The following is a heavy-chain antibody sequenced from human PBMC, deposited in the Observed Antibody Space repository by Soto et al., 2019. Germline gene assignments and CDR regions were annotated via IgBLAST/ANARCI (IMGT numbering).Heavy chain of an antibody. CDR3: ARDKITGLFDS. D-gene: IGHD2-8*02. CDR2: IYYSGNA. V-gene: IGHV4-39*02. Sequence: SETLSLTCTVSGGSISSSSYYWGWIRQPPGKGLEWIGSIYYSGNAYYNPSLKRRVTISVDTAKNQFSLKLSSVTAADTAVYYCARDKITGLFDSWGQGTLVTVSS. J-gene: IGHJ4*02. CDR1: GGSISSSSYY.